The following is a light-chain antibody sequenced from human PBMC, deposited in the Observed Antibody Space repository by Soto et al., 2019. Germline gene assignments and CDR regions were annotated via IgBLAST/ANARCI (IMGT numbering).Light chain of an antibody. Sequence: QSVLTQPPSASGTPGQRVAISCSGGSSDIGSNPVNWYLHLPGAAPKLLIYRDNQRPSGVPDRFSGSKSGTSASLTISGLQSADEADYFCSAWDDNIYGPVFGGGTKLNVL. CDR2: RDN. V-gene: IGLV1-44*01. CDR3: SAWDDNIYGPV. CDR1: SSDIGSNP. J-gene: IGLJ2*01.